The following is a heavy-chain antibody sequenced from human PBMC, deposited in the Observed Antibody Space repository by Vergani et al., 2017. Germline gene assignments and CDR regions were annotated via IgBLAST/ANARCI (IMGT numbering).Heavy chain of an antibody. D-gene: IGHD6-6*01. CDR1: GFTFSSYA. CDR3: ARAGNGREKQLGAFDI. J-gene: IGHJ3*02. CDR2: ISYDGSNK. V-gene: IGHV3-30-3*01. Sequence: QVQLVESGGGVVQPGRSLRLSCAASGFTFSSYAMHWVRQAPGKGLEWVAVISYDGSNKYYADSVKGRFTISRDNSKNTLYLQMNSLRAEDTAVYYCARAGNGREKQLGAFDIWGQGTMVTVSS.